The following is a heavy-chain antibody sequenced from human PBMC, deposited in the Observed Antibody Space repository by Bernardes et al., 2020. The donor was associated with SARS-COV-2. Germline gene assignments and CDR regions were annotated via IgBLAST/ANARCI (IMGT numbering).Heavy chain of an antibody. CDR2: ISNNGGST. Sequence: GGSLRLSCSASGFIFNNYVMRWVRQAPGKGLECVSGISNNGGSTEYADSVKGRFTISRDNSQNTVYLQMRSLRAEDTAVYYCVKDQVGSLGRYYGMDFWGLGTTVTVSS. J-gene: IGHJ6*02. D-gene: IGHD3-10*01. V-gene: IGHV3-64D*06. CDR3: VKDQVGSLGRYYGMDF. CDR1: GFIFNNYV.